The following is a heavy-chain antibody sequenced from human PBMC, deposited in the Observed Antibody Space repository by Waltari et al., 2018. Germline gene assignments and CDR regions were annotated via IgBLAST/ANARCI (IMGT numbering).Heavy chain of an antibody. Sequence: QVQLVQSGAEVKKPGSSVKVSCKASGGTFSSYAISWVRQAPGHGLEWMGGIIPIFGTANYAQKFQGRVTNTADESTSTAYMELSSLRSEDTAVYYCARALFTGGSYPHSGAFDIWGQGTMVTVSS. D-gene: IGHD1-26*01. J-gene: IGHJ3*02. CDR1: GGTFSSYA. CDR3: ARALFTGGSYPHSGAFDI. V-gene: IGHV1-69*12. CDR2: IIPIFGTA.